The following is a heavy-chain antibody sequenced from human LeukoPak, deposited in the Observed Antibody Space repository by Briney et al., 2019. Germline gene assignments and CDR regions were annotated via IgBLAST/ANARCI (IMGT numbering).Heavy chain of an antibody. CDR3: AKGGGYSYDSSGYYLPPYYYYYYMDV. J-gene: IGHJ6*03. CDR2: ISSSGSTI. D-gene: IGHD3-22*01. V-gene: IGHV3-11*01. CDR1: GFTFSDYY. Sequence: GGSLRLSCAASGFTFSDYYMSWIRQAPGKGLEWVSYISSSGSTIYYADSVKGRFTISRDNSKNTLYMQMNSLRAEDTAVYYCAKGGGYSYDSSGYYLPPYYYYYYMDVWGKGTTVTVSS.